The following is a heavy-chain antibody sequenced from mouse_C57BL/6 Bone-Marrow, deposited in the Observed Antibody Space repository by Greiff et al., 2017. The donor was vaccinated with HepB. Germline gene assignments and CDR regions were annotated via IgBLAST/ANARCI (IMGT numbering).Heavy chain of an antibody. Sequence: EVKLEESGGGLVQPGGSLKLSCAASGFTFSDYYMYWVRQTPEKRLEWVAYISNGGGSTYYPDTVKGRFTISRDNAKNTLYLQMSRLKSEDTAMYYCARPSYYYGSSYFDVWGTGTTVTVSS. D-gene: IGHD1-1*01. CDR1: GFTFSDYY. CDR2: ISNGGGST. J-gene: IGHJ1*03. CDR3: ARPSYYYGSSYFDV. V-gene: IGHV5-12*01.